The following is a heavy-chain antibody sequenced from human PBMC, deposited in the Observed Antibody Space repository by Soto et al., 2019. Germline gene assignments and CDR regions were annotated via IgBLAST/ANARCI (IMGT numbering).Heavy chain of an antibody. CDR3: ARAGEWEQLVYYYGMDV. V-gene: IGHV1-69*06. CDR2: IIPIFGTA. D-gene: IGHD1-26*01. CDR1: GGTFSSYA. J-gene: IGHJ6*02. Sequence: ASVKVSCKASGGTFSSYAISWVRQAPGQGLEWMGGIIPIFGTANYAQKFQGRVTITADKSTSTAYMELSSLRSEDTAVYYCARAGEWEQLVYYYGMDVWGQGTTVTVSS.